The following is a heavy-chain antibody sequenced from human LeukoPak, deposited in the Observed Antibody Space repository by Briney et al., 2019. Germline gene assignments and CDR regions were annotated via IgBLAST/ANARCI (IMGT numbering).Heavy chain of an antibody. V-gene: IGHV3-64*01. CDR3: ARDQEGYCSGGSCYSPAFDI. J-gene: IGHJ3*02. Sequence: GGSLRLSCAASGFTFSSYAMHWVRQAPGKGLEYVSAIGSNGGSTYYANSVKGRFTISRDNSKNTLYLQMGSLRAEDMAVYYCARDQEGYCSGGSCYSPAFDIWGQGTMVTVSS. CDR1: GFTFSSYA. D-gene: IGHD2-15*01. CDR2: IGSNGGST.